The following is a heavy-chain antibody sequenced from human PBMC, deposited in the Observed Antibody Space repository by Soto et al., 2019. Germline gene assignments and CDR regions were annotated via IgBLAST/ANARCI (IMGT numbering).Heavy chain of an antibody. CDR1: GDSISSGFW. CDR3: ARYYFGTFDY. V-gene: IGHV4-4*02. D-gene: IGHD3-10*01. J-gene: IGHJ4*02. Sequence: QVLLKESGPGLVKPSGTLSLTCAVSGDSISSGFWWSWVRQPPGKGLEWIGEIYHTECTVYNPSLKSRVTISVDKSKNQFTLNLDSVTAADTAVYYCARYYFGTFDYWGRGILVTVSS. CDR2: IYHTECT.